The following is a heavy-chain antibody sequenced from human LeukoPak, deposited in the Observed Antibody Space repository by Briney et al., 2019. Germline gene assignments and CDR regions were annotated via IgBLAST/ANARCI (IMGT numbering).Heavy chain of an antibody. CDR2: ISYDGSNK. CDR1: GFTFSSYA. D-gene: IGHD6-19*01. V-gene: IGHV3-30*04. J-gene: IGHJ4*02. Sequence: GGSLRLSCAASGFTFSSYAMSWVRQAPGQGLEGVAVISYDGSNKYYADPVKGRFTISRDNSKNTLYLQMNSLRAEDTAVYYCARSRPGYSSGWPGDYFDYWGQGTLVTVSS. CDR3: ARSRPGYSSGWPGDYFDY.